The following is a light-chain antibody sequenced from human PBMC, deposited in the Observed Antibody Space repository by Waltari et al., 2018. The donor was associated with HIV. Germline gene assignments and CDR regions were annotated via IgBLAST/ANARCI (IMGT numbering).Light chain of an antibody. Sequence: QSALSQPPSVSGSPGQSIPISRTGTSRDVGGYNYVSCNQHHPGKAPILMIYAVSHRPSGVSERFSGSKSGNTASLTISGLQAGDEAEYFCNAWTTSSTRHVVFGGGTKLTVL. J-gene: IGLJ2*01. CDR1: SRDVGGYNY. CDR2: AVS. V-gene: IGLV2-14*03. CDR3: NAWTTSSTRHVV.